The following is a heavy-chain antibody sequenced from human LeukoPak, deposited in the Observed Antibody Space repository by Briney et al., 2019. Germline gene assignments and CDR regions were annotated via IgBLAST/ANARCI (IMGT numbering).Heavy chain of an antibody. V-gene: IGHV3-9*01. Sequence: PGGSLRLFCAASGLTFDDYAMQWVRQAPGKGLEWVAGISWNSGSIGYADSVKGRFTISRDNAKNSLYLQMNSLRAEDTALYYCAKDREGELLSGFDYWGQGTLVTVSS. J-gene: IGHJ4*02. CDR3: AKDREGELLSGFDY. CDR1: GLTFDDYA. D-gene: IGHD1-26*01. CDR2: ISWNSGSI.